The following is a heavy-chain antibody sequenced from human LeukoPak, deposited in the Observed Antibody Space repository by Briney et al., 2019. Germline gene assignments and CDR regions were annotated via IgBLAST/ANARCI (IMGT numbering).Heavy chain of an antibody. V-gene: IGHV3-21*01. Sequence: GESLRLSCAASGFTFSSYAMSRVRQAPGKGLEWISSITSTSSYKFYADSVKGRFTISRDNAQNSLYLQMNSLRAEDTAVYYCARDPYSGAYSEGYYYYMDVWGTGTTVTVSS. CDR2: ITSTSSYK. J-gene: IGHJ6*03. D-gene: IGHD1-26*01. CDR1: GFTFSSYA. CDR3: ARDPYSGAYSEGYYYYMDV.